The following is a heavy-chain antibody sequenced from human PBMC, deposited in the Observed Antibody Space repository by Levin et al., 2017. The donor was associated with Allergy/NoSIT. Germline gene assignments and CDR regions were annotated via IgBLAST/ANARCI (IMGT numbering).Heavy chain of an antibody. Sequence: GGSLRLSCTSSGFTFGEFGVTWVRQAPGRGLEWVGFISSKRYDGTTDYAASVKGRFTLSRDDSKSISYLQMNRLKTEETTVYYCTVTMGRELIVGHYYDVDVLGQGTTVVVSS. CDR1: GFTFGEFG. V-gene: IGHV3-49*04. J-gene: IGHJ6*02. CDR3: TVTMGRELIVGHYYDVDV. D-gene: IGHD2-21*01. CDR2: ISSKRYDGTT.